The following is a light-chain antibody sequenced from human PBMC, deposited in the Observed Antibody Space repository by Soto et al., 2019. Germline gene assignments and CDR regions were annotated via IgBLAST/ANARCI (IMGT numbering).Light chain of an antibody. J-gene: IGLJ1*01. CDR2: DVS. CDR1: SSDVGGYNY. Sequence: QSVLPQPASGSGAAGQASTLSCPGTSSDVGGYNYVSWYQQHPGKAPKLMIYDVSNRPSGVSNRFSGSKSGNTASLTISGLQAEDEADYYCSSYTSSSSYVFGTGTKVTVL. V-gene: IGLV2-14*01. CDR3: SSYTSSSSYV.